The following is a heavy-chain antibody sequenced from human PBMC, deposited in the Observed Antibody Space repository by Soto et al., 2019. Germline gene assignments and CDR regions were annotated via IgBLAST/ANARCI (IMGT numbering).Heavy chain of an antibody. D-gene: IGHD2-21*02. Sequence: EVQLVESGGGLIQPGGSLRLICAASGLSVTANYMTWVPQAPGKGLEWLSIIYRGGGTYYAHSLKGRAIISRDGSRNMVFLQMNSLTAEDEGVYYCARRDDRVTFDIWGRGTAVNVSS. J-gene: IGHJ3*02. CDR3: ARRDDRVTFDI. V-gene: IGHV3-53*01. CDR1: GLSVTANY. CDR2: IYRGGGT.